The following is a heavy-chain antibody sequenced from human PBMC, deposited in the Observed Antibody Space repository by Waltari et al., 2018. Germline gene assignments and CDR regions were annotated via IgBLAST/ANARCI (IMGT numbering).Heavy chain of an antibody. CDR2: IYSGGST. J-gene: IGHJ4*02. Sequence: EVQLVESGGGLIQPGGSLRLSCAASGFTVSSNYMRWVRQAPGKGLEWVSVIYSGGSTSYADSVRGRFTISRDNSKNTLYLQMNSLRAEDTAVNYCAREGYTSGWYDYWGQGTLVTVSS. CDR3: AREGYTSGWYDY. V-gene: IGHV3-53*01. D-gene: IGHD6-19*01. CDR1: GFTVSSNY.